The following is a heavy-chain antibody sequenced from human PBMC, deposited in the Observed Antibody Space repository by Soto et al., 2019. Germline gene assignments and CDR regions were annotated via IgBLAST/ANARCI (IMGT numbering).Heavy chain of an antibody. J-gene: IGHJ4*02. D-gene: IGHD6-19*01. CDR2: ISYDGSNK. CDR1: GFTFSSYA. CDR3: ASVLPGYSSGWSPVLDY. V-gene: IGHV3-30-3*01. Sequence: QVQLGESGGGVVQPGRSLRLSCAASGFTFSSYAMHWVRQAPGKGLEWVAVISYDGSNKYYADSVKGRFTISRDNSKKTLYLQMNSLRAEDTVVYYCASVLPGYSSGWSPVLDYWGQGTLVTVSS.